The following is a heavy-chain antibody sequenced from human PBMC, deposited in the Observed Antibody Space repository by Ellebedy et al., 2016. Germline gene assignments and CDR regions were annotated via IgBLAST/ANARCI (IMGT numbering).Heavy chain of an antibody. CDR3: TRDGSEWSRDY. D-gene: IGHD3-3*01. CDR1: GFTFSSYG. CDR2: ISRGGEA. V-gene: IGHV3-21*06. Sequence: GASLKISXAASGFTFSSYGMHWVRQAPGKGLEWVATISRGGEAYYADALKGRFTISRDNAVNSVYLQLNSLNVDDTAVYYCTRDGSEWSRDYWGQGTLVTVSS. J-gene: IGHJ4*02.